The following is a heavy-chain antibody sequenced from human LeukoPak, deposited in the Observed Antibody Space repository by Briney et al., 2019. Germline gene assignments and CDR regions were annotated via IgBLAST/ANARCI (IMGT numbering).Heavy chain of an antibody. J-gene: IGHJ4*02. Sequence: GGSQRLSCVASDFTLSNYAMNWVRQAPGKGLEWVSSISGSGARTSSADSVKGRFTISRDNSKNTLYLQMNSLRAEDTAVYFCATRPASETYYAVFDYWGQGTLVTVSS. D-gene: IGHD1-26*01. V-gene: IGHV3-23*01. CDR3: ATRPASETYYAVFDY. CDR2: ISGSGART. CDR1: DFTLSNYA.